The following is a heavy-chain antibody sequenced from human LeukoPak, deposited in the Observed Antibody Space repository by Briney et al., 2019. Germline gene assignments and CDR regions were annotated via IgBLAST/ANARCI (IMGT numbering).Heavy chain of an antibody. CDR3: ARGKYCSSTSCSIGSYGMDV. Sequence: ASVKVSCKASGYTLTSYDINWVRQATGQGLEWMGWMNPNSGNTGYAQKFQGRVTMTRNTSISTAYMELSSLRSEDTAVYYCARGKYCSSTSCSIGSYGMDVWGQGTTVTVS. V-gene: IGHV1-8*01. J-gene: IGHJ6*02. D-gene: IGHD2-2*01. CDR2: MNPNSGNT. CDR1: GYTLTSYD.